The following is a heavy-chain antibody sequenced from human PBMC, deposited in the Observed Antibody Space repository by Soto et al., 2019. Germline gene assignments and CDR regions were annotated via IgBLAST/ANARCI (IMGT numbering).Heavy chain of an antibody. CDR3: ARDGHSGYDFDY. J-gene: IGHJ4*02. CDR1: GGTFSSYT. D-gene: IGHD5-12*01. CDR2: IIPILGIA. Sequence: GASVKVSCKASGGTFSSYTISWVRQAPGQRLEWMGRIIPILGIANYAQKFQGRVTITADKSTSTAYMELSSLRSEVTAVYYCARDGHSGYDFDYWGQGTLVTVSS. V-gene: IGHV1-69*04.